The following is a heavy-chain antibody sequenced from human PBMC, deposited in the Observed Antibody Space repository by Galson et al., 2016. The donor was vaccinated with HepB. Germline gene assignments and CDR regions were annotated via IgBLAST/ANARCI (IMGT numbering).Heavy chain of an antibody. D-gene: IGHD6-19*01. CDR2: ISFDGNNK. Sequence: SLRLSCAASGFTFRSFALHWVRQAPGKGLEWVAAISFDGNNKYDADPIKGRFTISRDNSKDTLYLQMNGLRVEDTAMYYCARDDSSSGWYRAYDMWGQGTMVTVSP. CDR3: ARDDSSSGWYRAYDM. V-gene: IGHV3-30-3*01. J-gene: IGHJ3*02. CDR1: GFTFRSFA.